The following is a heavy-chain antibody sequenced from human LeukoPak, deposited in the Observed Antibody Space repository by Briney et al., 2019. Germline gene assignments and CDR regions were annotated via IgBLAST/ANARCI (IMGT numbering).Heavy chain of an antibody. Sequence: PGGSLRLSCTAAGFTFSTYATTWVRHAPGKGLEWISSMSSGSRYIYYADSVRGRFTISRDNTRNSLFLLMNNLRAEDTAIYYCASDRPTGASRVFVAQWREGTPVTVSS. V-gene: IGHV3-21*06. CDR1: GFTFSTYA. CDR3: ASDRPTGASRVFVAQ. CDR2: MSSGSRYI. D-gene: IGHD4/OR15-4a*01. J-gene: IGHJ4*02.